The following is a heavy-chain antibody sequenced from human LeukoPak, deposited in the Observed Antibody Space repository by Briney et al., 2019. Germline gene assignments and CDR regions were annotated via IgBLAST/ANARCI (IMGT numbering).Heavy chain of an antibody. CDR1: GGSISSGSYY. D-gene: IGHD3-10*01. CDR3: ARARLLWFGELSDNFDY. V-gene: IGHV4-61*02. Sequence: SETLSLTCTVSGGSISSGSYYWSWIRQPAGKGLEWIGRIYTSGSTNYNPSLKSRVTISVDTSKNQFSLKLSSVTAADTAVYYCARARLLWFGELSDNFDYWGQGTLVTVSS. J-gene: IGHJ4*02. CDR2: IYTSGST.